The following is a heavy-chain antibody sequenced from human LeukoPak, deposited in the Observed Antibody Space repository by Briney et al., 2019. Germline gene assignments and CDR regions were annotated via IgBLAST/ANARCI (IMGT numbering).Heavy chain of an antibody. V-gene: IGHV1-18*01. CDR3: ARVVSSSWYYYYYYMDV. Sequence: GASVKVSCKASGYTFTSYGISWVRQAPGQGLEWMGWISAYNGNTNYAQKLQGRVTMTTDTSTSTAYMELRSLRSDDTAVYYCARVVSSSWYYYYYYMDVWGKGTTVTISS. J-gene: IGHJ6*03. CDR2: ISAYNGNT. CDR1: GYTFTSYG. D-gene: IGHD6-13*01.